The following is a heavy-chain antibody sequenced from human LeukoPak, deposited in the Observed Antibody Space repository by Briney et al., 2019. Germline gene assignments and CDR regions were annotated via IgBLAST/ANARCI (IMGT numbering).Heavy chain of an antibody. D-gene: IGHD3-22*01. V-gene: IGHV4-59*08. CDR3: ARHLGSGYLIGDY. Sequence: PSETLSLTCTVSGDSISRYYWSWIRQPPGKGLEWIGYIFYSGSTNYNPSLESRVTISVDTSKNQFSLKLSSVTAADTAVYYCARHLGSGYLIGDYWGQGTLVTVSS. CDR1: GDSISRYY. CDR2: IFYSGST. J-gene: IGHJ4*02.